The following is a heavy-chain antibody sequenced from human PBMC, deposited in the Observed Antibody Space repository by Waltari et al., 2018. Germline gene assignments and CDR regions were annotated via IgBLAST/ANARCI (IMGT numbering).Heavy chain of an antibody. CDR2: ISYDGSNK. CDR3: AKQEYYDSSGYYDY. CDR1: GFTFSSYA. D-gene: IGHD3-22*01. Sequence: QVQLVESGGGVVQPGRSLRLSCAASGFTFSSYAMHWVRQAPGKGLEWVAVISYDGSNKYYADSVKGRFTISRDNSKNTLYLQMNSLRAEETAVYYCAKQEYYDSSGYYDYWGQGTLVTVSS. V-gene: IGHV3-30*01. J-gene: IGHJ4*02.